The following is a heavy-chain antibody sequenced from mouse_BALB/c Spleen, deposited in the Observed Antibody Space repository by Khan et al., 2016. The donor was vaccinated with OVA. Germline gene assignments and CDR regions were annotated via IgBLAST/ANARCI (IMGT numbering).Heavy chain of an antibody. CDR1: GFTFSDYG. Sequence: EVELVESGGGLVQPGGSGKLSCAASGFTFSDYGLAWVRQAPGKGPEWVAFIGSLAYSIYYADTVTGRFTISRANAYNTQYLEMSSLRSEDTAMYYCARFWAMDYWGQGTSVTVSS. CDR3: ARFWAMDY. CDR2: IGSLAYSI. J-gene: IGHJ4*01. V-gene: IGHV5-15*02.